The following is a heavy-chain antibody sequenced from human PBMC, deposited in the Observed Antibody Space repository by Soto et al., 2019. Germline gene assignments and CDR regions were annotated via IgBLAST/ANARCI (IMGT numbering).Heavy chain of an antibody. CDR3: ARSGPCGEIDY. CDR2: AYYRSMWYN. Sequence: QTPSLSCAISVDCASRNIPAWNCIRQSPSSGLEWLGRAYYRSMWYNHYAVSVKGRINVNPDTSKNQFSLQLNSVTPEDTAVYYCARSGPCGEIDYWGQGTLVTVSS. V-gene: IGHV6-1*01. CDR1: VDCASRNIPA. J-gene: IGHJ4*02. D-gene: IGHD2-21*01.